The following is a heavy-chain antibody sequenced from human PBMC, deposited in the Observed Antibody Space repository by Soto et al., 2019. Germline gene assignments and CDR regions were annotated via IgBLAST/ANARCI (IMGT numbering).Heavy chain of an antibody. V-gene: IGHV4-39*01. CDR2: VDYSGTA. CDR1: SESISVTNVF. D-gene: IGHD1-20*01. CDR3: ARITGRHFDY. J-gene: IGHJ4*02. Sequence: SETLSLTCTVSSESISVTNVFCGWVRQPPGKGLEWIGNVDYSGTAYFSPSLATRVTFHVDTSKNQFPLTLYSVTAADTAVYYCARITGRHFDYWGQGILVTVSS.